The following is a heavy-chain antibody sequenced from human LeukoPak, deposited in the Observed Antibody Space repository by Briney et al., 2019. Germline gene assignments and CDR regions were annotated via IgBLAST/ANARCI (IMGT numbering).Heavy chain of an antibody. Sequence: SETLSLTCTVSVGSISSYYWSWIRQPPGKGLEWIGYIYYSGSTNYNPSLKSRVTISVDTSKNQFSLKLSSVTAADTAVYYCAREIPKGTFDYWGQGTLVTVSS. D-gene: IGHD2-21*01. CDR1: VGSISSYY. CDR2: IYYSGST. V-gene: IGHV4-59*01. J-gene: IGHJ4*02. CDR3: AREIPKGTFDY.